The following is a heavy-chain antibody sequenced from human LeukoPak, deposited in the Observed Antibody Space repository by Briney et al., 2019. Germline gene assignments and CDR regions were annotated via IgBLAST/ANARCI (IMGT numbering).Heavy chain of an antibody. CDR3: APAEVTLVGFDY. Sequence: GGSLRLSCAASGFTFSSYAMHWVRQAPGKGLEWVAVISYDGSNKYYADSVKGRFTISRDNSKNTLYLQMNSLRAEDTAVYYCAPAEVTLVGFDYWGQGTLVTVSS. CDR2: ISYDGSNK. J-gene: IGHJ4*02. D-gene: IGHD4-23*01. CDR1: GFTFSSYA. V-gene: IGHV3-30-3*01.